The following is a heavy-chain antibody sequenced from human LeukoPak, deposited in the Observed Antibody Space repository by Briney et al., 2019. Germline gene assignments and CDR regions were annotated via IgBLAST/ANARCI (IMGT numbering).Heavy chain of an antibody. CDR3: ARDGGYSGSYDFDY. V-gene: IGHV4-61*01. CDR2: IYYSGST. D-gene: IGHD1-26*01. CDR1: GGSISSSSYY. Sequence: SETLSLTCTVSGGSISSSSYYWGWIRQPPGKGLEWIGYIYYSGSTNYNPSLKSRVTISVDTSKNQFSLKLSSVTAADTAVYYCARDGGYSGSYDFDYWGQGTLVTVSS. J-gene: IGHJ4*02.